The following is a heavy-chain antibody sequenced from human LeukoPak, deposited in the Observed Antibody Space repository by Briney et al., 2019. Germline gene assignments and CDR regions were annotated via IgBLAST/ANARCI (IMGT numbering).Heavy chain of an antibody. CDR3: ARGSSMDYGDPNDAFDI. CDR2: INHSGST. CDR1: GGSFSGYY. Sequence: SETLSLTCAVYGGSFSGYYWSWIRQPPGKGLEWIGEINHSGSTNYNPSLKSRVTISVDTSKNQFSLKLSSVTAADTAVYYCARGSSMDYGDPNDAFDIWGQGTMVTVSS. J-gene: IGHJ3*02. V-gene: IGHV4-34*01. D-gene: IGHD4-17*01.